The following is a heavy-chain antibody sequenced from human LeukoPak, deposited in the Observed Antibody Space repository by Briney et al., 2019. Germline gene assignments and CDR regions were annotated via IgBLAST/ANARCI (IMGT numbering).Heavy chain of an antibody. D-gene: IGHD2-2*01. V-gene: IGHV1-18*01. CDR3: ARGSSVVPAAMTGDY. CDR1: GYTFTSYG. Sequence: GASVKVSCKASGYTFTSYGISWVRQAPGQGLEWMGWISAYNGNTNYAQKLQGRVTMTTDTSTSTAYMELRSLRSDDTAVYYCARGSSVVPAAMTGDYWGQGTLVTVSS. CDR2: ISAYNGNT. J-gene: IGHJ4*02.